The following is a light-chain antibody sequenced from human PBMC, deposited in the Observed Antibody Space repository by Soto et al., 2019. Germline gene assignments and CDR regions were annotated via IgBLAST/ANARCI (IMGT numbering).Light chain of an antibody. CDR3: SSYTSSSTLPLYV. CDR1: SSDVGSHNY. CDR2: DVS. Sequence: QSVLTQPASVSGSPGQSITISCTGTSSDVGSHNYVSWYQQHPGKAPKLMIYDVSNRPSGVSNRFSGSKSGNTASLTISGLQAEDEADYYCSSYTSSSTLPLYVFGTGTKVTVL. J-gene: IGLJ1*01. V-gene: IGLV2-14*01.